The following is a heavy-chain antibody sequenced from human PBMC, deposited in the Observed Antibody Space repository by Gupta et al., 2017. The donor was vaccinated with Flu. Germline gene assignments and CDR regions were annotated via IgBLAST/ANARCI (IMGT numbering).Heavy chain of an antibody. CDR3: ASGGFWSNDAFDI. D-gene: IGHD3-3*01. V-gene: IGHV4-59*01. CDR2: IYYSGST. J-gene: IGHJ3*02. Sequence: IRQPPGKGLEWIGYIYYSGSTNYNPSLKSRVTISVDTSKNQFSLKLSSVTAADTAVYYCASGGFWSNDAFDIWGQGTMVTVSS.